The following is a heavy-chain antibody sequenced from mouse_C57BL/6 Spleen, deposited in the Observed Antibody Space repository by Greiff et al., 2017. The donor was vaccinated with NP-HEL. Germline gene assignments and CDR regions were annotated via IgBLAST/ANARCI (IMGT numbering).Heavy chain of an antibody. Sequence: VKLMESGPGLVQPSQSLSITCTVSGFSLTSYGVHWVRQSPGKGLEWLGVIWRGGSTDYNAAFMSRLSITKDNSKSQVFFKMNSLQADDTAIYYCAISTVVASYYAMDYWGQGTSVTVSS. CDR2: IWRGGST. CDR3: AISTVVASYYAMDY. J-gene: IGHJ4*01. D-gene: IGHD1-1*01. CDR1: GFSLTSYG. V-gene: IGHV2-5*01.